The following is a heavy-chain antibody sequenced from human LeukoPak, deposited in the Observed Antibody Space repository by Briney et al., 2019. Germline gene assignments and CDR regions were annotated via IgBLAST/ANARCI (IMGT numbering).Heavy chain of an antibody. Sequence: ASVKVSCKASGYTFTSYGISWVRQAPGQGLEWMGWISAYNGNTNHEQKLQGRVTMTTDTSTSTAYMELRSLRSDDTAVYYCATLNRSIAARHYYYYYMDVWGKGTTVTDSS. J-gene: IGHJ6*03. CDR1: GYTFTSYG. D-gene: IGHD6-6*01. V-gene: IGHV1-18*01. CDR3: ATLNRSIAARHYYYYYMDV. CDR2: ISAYNGNT.